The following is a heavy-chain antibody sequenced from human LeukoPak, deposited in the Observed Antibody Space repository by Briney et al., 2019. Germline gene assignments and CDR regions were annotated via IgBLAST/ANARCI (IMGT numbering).Heavy chain of an antibody. CDR3: AGQLGYCSGGSCLDY. D-gene: IGHD2-15*01. CDR2: ISYDGSNK. CDR1: GFTFSSYA. J-gene: IGHJ4*02. V-gene: IGHV3-30*09. Sequence: GGSLRLSCAASGFTFSSYAMHWVRQAPGKGLEWVAVISYDGSNKYYADSVKGRFAISRDNSKNTLYLQMNSLRAEDTAVYYCAGQLGYCSGGSCLDYWGQGTLVTVSS.